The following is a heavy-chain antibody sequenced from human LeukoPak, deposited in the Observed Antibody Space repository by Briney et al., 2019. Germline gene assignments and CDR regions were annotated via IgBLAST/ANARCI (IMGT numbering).Heavy chain of an antibody. CDR2: INPNSGGT. CDR3: ARDRRTSGYYYVAGAFDI. D-gene: IGHD3-22*01. Sequence: GASVKVSCKASGYTFTGYYMHWVRQAPEQGLEWMGWINPNSGGTNYAQKFQGRVTMTWDTSISTAYMEVSRLRSDDTAVYYCARDRRTSGYYYVAGAFDIWGQGTMVTVSS. J-gene: IGHJ3*02. CDR1: GYTFTGYY. V-gene: IGHV1-2*02.